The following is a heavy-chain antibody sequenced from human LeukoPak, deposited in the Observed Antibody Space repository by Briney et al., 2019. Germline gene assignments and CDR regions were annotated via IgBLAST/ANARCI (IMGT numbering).Heavy chain of an antibody. CDR3: ARDVETVTTLDY. J-gene: IGHJ4*02. Sequence: GGSLRLSCAASGFTFSSYAMSWVRQAPGKGLEWVAVISYDGSNKYYADSVKGRFTISRDNSKNTLYLQMNSLRAEDTAVYYCARDVETVTTLDYWGQGTLVTVSS. CDR1: GFTFSSYA. CDR2: ISYDGSNK. V-gene: IGHV3-30-3*01. D-gene: IGHD4-17*01.